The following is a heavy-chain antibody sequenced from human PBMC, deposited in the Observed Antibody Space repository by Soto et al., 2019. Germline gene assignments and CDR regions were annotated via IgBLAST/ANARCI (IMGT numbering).Heavy chain of an antibody. Sequence: PGGSLRLSCAPSGFIFNTYTMHWVRQAPGKGLEWVAVVSHDGANKYYADSVQGRFTISRDNSDHKLFLQMNSLRAEDTAVYFCAKEDGGSSDAFDIWGQGTMATVSS. D-gene: IGHD1-26*01. CDR1: GFIFNTYT. CDR3: AKEDGGSSDAFDI. J-gene: IGHJ3*02. CDR2: VSHDGANK. V-gene: IGHV3-30-3*01.